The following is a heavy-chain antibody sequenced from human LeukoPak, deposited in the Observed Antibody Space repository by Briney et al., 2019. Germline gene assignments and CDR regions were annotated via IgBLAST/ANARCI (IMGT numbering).Heavy chain of an antibody. CDR2: IYHSGST. Sequence: SETLSLTCTVSGGSVSSGRYYWSWIRQPPGKGLEWIGYIYHSGSTNYNPSLKSRVTISVDTSKNQFSLKLSSVTAVDTAVYYCRLLWFGELPNDYWGQGTLVTVSS. J-gene: IGHJ4*02. CDR3: RLLWFGELPNDY. CDR1: GGSVSSGRYY. D-gene: IGHD3-10*01. V-gene: IGHV4-61*01.